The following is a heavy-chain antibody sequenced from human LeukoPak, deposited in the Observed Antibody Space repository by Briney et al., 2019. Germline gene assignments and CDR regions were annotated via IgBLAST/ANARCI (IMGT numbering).Heavy chain of an antibody. V-gene: IGHV4-4*07. J-gene: IGHJ6*04. D-gene: IGHD2-2*02. CDR3: ARERFCSSTSCYRMDV. CDR2: IYTSGST. Sequence: SETLSLTCTVSGGSISSYYWSWIRQPAGKGLEWIGRIYTSGSTNYNPSLKSRVTMSVDTSKNQFSLKLSSVTAADTAVYYCARERFCSSTSCYRMDVWGKGTTVTVSS. CDR1: GGSISSYY.